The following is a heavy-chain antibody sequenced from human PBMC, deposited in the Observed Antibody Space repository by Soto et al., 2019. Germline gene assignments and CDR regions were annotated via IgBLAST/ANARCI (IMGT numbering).Heavy chain of an antibody. CDR1: GASIRSYH. CDR3: AKDVSSRRWFDP. CDR2: MQHTGNT. J-gene: IGHJ5*02. V-gene: IGHV4-4*07. Sequence: QVQLQESGPGLVKPSETLSLTCAVSGASIRSYHWSWIRQHAGKGLEWIGRMQHTGNTKYNPSLKSPVTMSVDTSKNQISLKMTSVTAADTAVYFCAKDVSSRRWFDPWGQGILVIVSS. D-gene: IGHD3-16*01.